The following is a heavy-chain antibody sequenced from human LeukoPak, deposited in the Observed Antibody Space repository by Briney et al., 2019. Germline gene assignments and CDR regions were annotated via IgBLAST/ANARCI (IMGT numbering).Heavy chain of an antibody. D-gene: IGHD3-10*01. V-gene: IGHV4-4*07. Sequence: PSETLSLTCTVSSGSINDYYWSWVRQPAGKGLEWLGRIYSSGSTTYNPSLKSRITMSVDTSKNQFSLKMTSVTAADTAVHYCAREGKWFGTYYYCMDVWGKGTTVTVSS. CDR2: IYSSGST. CDR3: AREGKWFGTYYYCMDV. CDR1: SGSINDYY. J-gene: IGHJ6*04.